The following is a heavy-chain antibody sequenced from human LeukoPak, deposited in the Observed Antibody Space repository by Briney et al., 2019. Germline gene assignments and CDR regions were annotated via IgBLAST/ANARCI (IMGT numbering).Heavy chain of an antibody. CDR3: AKVSRAATPYYFDY. Sequence: PGGSLRLSCAASGFTFSSYGMHWVRQAPGKGLEWVADIWYDGSNKYYADSVKGRFTISRDNSKNTLYLQMNSLRAEDTAVYYCAKVSRAATPYYFDYWGQGTLVTVSS. V-gene: IGHV3-33*06. CDR1: GFTFSSYG. J-gene: IGHJ4*02. D-gene: IGHD2-2*02. CDR2: IWYDGSNK.